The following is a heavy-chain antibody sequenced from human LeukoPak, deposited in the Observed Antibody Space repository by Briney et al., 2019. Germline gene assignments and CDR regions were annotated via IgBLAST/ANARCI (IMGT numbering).Heavy chain of an antibody. J-gene: IGHJ3*02. Sequence: PGGSLRLSCAASGFTFSSYGMHWVRQAPGKGLEWVVFIRYDGSNKYYADSVKGRFTISRDNSKNTLYLQMNSLRAEDTAVYYCAKDIIAVAGMGAFDIWGQGTMVTVSS. CDR1: GFTFSSYG. CDR3: AKDIIAVAGMGAFDI. CDR2: IRYDGSNK. V-gene: IGHV3-30*02. D-gene: IGHD6-19*01.